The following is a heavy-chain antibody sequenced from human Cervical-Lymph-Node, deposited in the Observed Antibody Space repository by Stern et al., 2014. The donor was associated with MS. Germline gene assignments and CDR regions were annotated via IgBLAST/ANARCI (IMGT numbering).Heavy chain of an antibody. Sequence: VQLVESGAEVRKPGSSVKVSCKASGGIFSRYPTSWVRQAPGEGLEWMGAFMPLLGTSHYAQKFQGRLTMTADESTSTAYMELSRLRSEDTAIYFCAREWGDHTGNRFDHWGQGTLVTVSS. CDR2: FMPLLGTS. CDR3: AREWGDHTGNRFDH. D-gene: IGHD1-14*01. CDR1: GGIFSRYP. J-gene: IGHJ4*02. V-gene: IGHV1-69*01.